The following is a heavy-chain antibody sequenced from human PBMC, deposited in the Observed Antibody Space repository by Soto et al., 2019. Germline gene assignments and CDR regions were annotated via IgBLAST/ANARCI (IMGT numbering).Heavy chain of an antibody. CDR2: IYYSGST. CDR3: ARGYDSSGYYYLHFDP. V-gene: IGHV4-30-4*01. Sequence: SETLSLTCTVSGGSISSGDYYWSWIRQPPGKGLEWIGYIYYSGSTYYNPSLKSRVTISVDTSKNQFSLKLSSVTAADTAVYYCARGYDSSGYYYLHFDPWGQGTLVTVSS. D-gene: IGHD3-22*01. J-gene: IGHJ5*02. CDR1: GGSISSGDYY.